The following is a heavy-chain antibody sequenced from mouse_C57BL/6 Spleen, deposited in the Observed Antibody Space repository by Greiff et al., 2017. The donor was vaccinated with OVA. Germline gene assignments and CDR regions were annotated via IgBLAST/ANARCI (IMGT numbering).Heavy chain of an antibody. CDR1: GYTFTDYY. J-gene: IGHJ4*01. CDR3: ARELYSNRYYAMDY. D-gene: IGHD2-5*01. CDR2: IYPGSGNT. V-gene: IGHV1-76*01. Sequence: QVQLKQSGAELVRPGASVKLSCKASGYTFTDYYINWVKQRPGQGLEWIARIYPGSGNTYYNEKFKGKATLTAEKSSSTAYMQLSSLTSEDSAVYFCARELYSNRYYAMDYWGQGTSVTVSS.